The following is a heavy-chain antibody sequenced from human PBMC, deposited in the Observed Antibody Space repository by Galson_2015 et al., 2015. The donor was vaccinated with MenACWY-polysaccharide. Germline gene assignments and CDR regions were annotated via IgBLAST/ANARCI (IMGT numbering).Heavy chain of an antibody. CDR2: ITSTAGST. V-gene: IGHV3-23*05. CDR1: GFTFSSFV. CDR3: AKCPSDTSGCYSHGWDV. D-gene: IGHD2-15*01. J-gene: IGHJ6*02. Sequence: SLRLSCAASGFTFSSFVMSWVRQAPGKGLEWVPAITSTAGSTYYVDSVKGRFTVSRDNSKHTLYLEMNTLRVEDTAVYYCAKCPSDTSGCYSHGWDVWGRGTTVVVSS.